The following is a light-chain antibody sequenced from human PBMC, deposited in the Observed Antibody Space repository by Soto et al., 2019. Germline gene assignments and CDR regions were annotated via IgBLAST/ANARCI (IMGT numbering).Light chain of an antibody. CDR1: SSNIGSNY. CDR2: RND. Sequence: QSVLTQPPSASETPGQRVTISCSGSSSNIGSNYVYWYQQFPGSAPKLLISRNDQRPSGVPDRFSGSKSGTSASLAISGLRSEDEADYYCVAWDDSLSGPVFGGGTKLTVL. V-gene: IGLV1-47*01. J-gene: IGLJ2*01. CDR3: VAWDDSLSGPV.